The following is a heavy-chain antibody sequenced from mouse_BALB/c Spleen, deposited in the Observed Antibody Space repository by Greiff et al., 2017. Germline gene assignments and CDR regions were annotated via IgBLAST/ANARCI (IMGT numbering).Heavy chain of an antibody. J-gene: IGHJ2*01. CDR3: ARGLRFDY. D-gene: IGHD2-2*01. CDR2: IDPANGNT. CDR1: GFNIKDTY. V-gene: IGHV14-3*02. Sequence: VQLQQSGAELVKPGASVKLSCTASGFNIKDTYMHWVKQRPEQGLEWIGRIDPANGNTKYDPKFQGKATITADTSSNTAYLQLSSLASEDTAVYYCARGLRFDYWGQGTTLTVSS.